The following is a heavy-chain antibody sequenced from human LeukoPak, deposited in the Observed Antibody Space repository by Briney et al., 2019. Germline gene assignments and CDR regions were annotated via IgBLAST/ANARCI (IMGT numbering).Heavy chain of an antibody. CDR1: GGSISSYY. CDR3: ARASYDFWSGYYLYFDY. J-gene: IGHJ4*02. D-gene: IGHD3-3*01. V-gene: IGHV4-59*01. Sequence: SETLSLTCTVSGGSISSYYWSWIRQPPGKGLEWIGYIYYSGSTNYNPSLKSRVTISVDTSKNQFSLKLSSVTAADTAVYYCARASYDFWSGYYLYFDYWGQGTFVTLSS. CDR2: IYYSGST.